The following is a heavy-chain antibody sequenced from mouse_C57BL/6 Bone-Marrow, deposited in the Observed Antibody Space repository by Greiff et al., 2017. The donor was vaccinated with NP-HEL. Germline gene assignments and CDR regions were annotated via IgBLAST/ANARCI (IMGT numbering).Heavy chain of an antibody. CDR3: TSQNSYYFDY. CDR2: ISSGGDYI. Sequence: EVKLVESGEGLVKPGGSLKLSCAASGFTFSSYAMSWVRQTPEKRLEWVAYISSGGDYIYYANTVKGRFTISRDNARNTLYLQMSSLKSEDTAMYYCTSQNSYYFDYWGQGTTLTVSS. J-gene: IGHJ2*01. CDR1: GFTFSSYA. V-gene: IGHV5-9-1*02.